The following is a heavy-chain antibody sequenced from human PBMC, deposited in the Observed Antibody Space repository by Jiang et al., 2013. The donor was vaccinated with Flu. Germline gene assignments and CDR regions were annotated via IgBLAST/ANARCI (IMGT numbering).Heavy chain of an antibody. Sequence: VQLLESGGGVVQPGRSLRLSCAASGFTFSSYGMHWVRQAPGKGLEWVAVIWYDGNNKYYADFVKGRFTISRDNSKNTLYLQMNSLRVEDTAVYYCARDQRRGVATGRTTFDYWGQGTLVTVSS. V-gene: IGHV3-33*01. CDR3: ARDQRRGVATGRTTFDY. CDR2: IWYDGNNK. CDR1: GFTFSSYG. D-gene: IGHD5-12*01. J-gene: IGHJ4*02.